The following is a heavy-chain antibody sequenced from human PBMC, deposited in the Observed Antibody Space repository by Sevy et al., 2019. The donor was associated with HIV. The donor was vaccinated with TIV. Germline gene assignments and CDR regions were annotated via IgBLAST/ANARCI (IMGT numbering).Heavy chain of an antibody. CDR2: IGTAGDT. D-gene: IGHD6-19*01. CDR3: GSAYSSGWYDY. Sequence: GGSLRLSCAASGFTFSSYAMHWVRQATGKGLEWVSAIGTAGDTSYQGTVKGRFTISRENAKNSVDLQMNSLRVGDTAVYYGGSAYSSGWYDYWGQGTLVTVSS. CDR1: GFTFSSYA. V-gene: IGHV3-13*01. J-gene: IGHJ4*02.